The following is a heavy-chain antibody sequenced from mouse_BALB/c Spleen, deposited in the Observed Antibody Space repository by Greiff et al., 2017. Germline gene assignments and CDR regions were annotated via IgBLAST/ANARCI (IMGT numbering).Heavy chain of an antibody. CDR1: GFTFSSYT. CDR2: ISSGGSYT. V-gene: IGHV5-6-4*01. CDR3: TREEDYDAVDY. D-gene: IGHD2-4*01. Sequence: EVKLMESGGGLVKPGGSLKLSCAASGFTFSSYTMSWVRQTPEKRLEWVATISSGGSYTYYPDSVKGRFTISRDNAKNTLYLQMSSLKSEDTAMYYCTREEDYDAVDYWGQGTTLTVSS. J-gene: IGHJ2*01.